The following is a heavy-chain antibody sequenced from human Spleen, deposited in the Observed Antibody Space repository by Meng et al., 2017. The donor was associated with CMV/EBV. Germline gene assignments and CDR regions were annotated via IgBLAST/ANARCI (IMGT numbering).Heavy chain of an antibody. CDR1: GGSISSHY. CDR2: IYDSGST. V-gene: IGHV4-59*11. Sequence: SETLSLTCSVSGGSISSHYWSWIRQSPGKGLEWIGYIYDSGSTNYNPSLKSRVTISLDTSKKQFSLKLTSVTAADTAVYYCARVEVGATRDFDYWGQGTLVTVSS. J-gene: IGHJ4*02. D-gene: IGHD1-26*01. CDR3: ARVEVGATRDFDY.